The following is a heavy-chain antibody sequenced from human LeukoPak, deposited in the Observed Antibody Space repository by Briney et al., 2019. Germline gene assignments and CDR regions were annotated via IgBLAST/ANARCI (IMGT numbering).Heavy chain of an antibody. V-gene: IGHV3-33*01. J-gene: IGHJ6*02. CDR2: LYYDGSDR. CDR3: ARHYCSFGSCYQDRGMDV. D-gene: IGHD2-15*01. Sequence: GGSLRLSCAASGFTFSSYGMHWVRQPPGKGLEWVAVLYYDGSDRYSTDSVKGRFSISRDNSKSTLYLQMNSLRVEDTAIYYCARHYCSFGSCYQDRGMDVWGQGTTVIVSS. CDR1: GFTFSSYG.